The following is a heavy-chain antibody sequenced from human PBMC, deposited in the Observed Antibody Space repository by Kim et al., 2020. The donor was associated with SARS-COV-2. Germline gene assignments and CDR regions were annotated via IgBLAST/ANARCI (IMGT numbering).Heavy chain of an antibody. J-gene: IGHJ4*02. V-gene: IGHV3-33*06. D-gene: IGHD4-17*01. CDR3: AKEGENYGGNYFDY. Sequence: ADSVKGRFTISRDNSKNTLYLQMNSLRAEDTAVYYCAKEGENYGGNYFDYWGQGTLVTVSS.